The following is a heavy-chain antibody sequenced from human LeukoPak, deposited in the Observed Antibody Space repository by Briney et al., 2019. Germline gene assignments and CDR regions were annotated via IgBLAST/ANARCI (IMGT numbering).Heavy chain of an antibody. CDR2: ISYDGSNK. D-gene: IGHD3-10*01. V-gene: IGHV3-30*03. CDR3: VTTEWFGEYAGTLTFDF. J-gene: IGHJ4*02. Sequence: PGGSLRLSCAASGFTFSSYGMHWVRQAPGKGLEWVAVISYDGSNKYYADSVKGRFTISRDNSKNTLYLQMNSLRAEDTAVYYCVTTEWFGEYAGTLTFDFWGQGTLVTVSS. CDR1: GFTFSSYG.